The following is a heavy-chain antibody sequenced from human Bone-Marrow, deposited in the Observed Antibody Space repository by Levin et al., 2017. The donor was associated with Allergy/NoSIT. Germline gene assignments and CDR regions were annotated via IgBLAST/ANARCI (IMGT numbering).Heavy chain of an antibody. CDR1: GDSISSYY. J-gene: IGHJ4*02. D-gene: IGHD3-22*01. CDR3: ARLNYYDSSGYSLEYDF. CDR2: IYYSGST. V-gene: IGHV4-59*08. Sequence: PSETLSLTCTVSGDSISSYYWTWIRQPPGKGLEWIGNIYYSGSTNYNPSLKSRVTISIDTSKNQFSLKLSSVTAADTAVYYCARLNYYDSSGYSLEYDFWGQGTLVTVSS.